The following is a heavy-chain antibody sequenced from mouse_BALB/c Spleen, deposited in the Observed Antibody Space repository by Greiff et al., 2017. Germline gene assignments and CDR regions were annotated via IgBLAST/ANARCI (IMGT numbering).Heavy chain of an antibody. CDR2: IRLKSNNYAT. D-gene: IGHD1-1*01. CDR3: TRSFYYYGSSYPPYAMDY. V-gene: IGHV6-6*02. Sequence: EVKLLESGGGLVQPGGSMKLSCVASGFTFSNYWMNWVRQSPEKGLEWVAEIRLKSNNYATHYAESVKGRFTISRDDSKSSVYLQMNNLRAEDTGIYYCTRSFYYYGSSYPPYAMDYWGQGTSVTVSS. CDR1: GFTFSNYW. J-gene: IGHJ4*01.